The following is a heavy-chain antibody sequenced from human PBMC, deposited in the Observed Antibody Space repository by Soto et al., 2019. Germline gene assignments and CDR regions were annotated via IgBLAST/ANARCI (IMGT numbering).Heavy chain of an antibody. V-gene: IGHV1-18*04. J-gene: IGHJ3*02. CDR1: GYTFASYG. D-gene: IGHD6-13*01. CDR2: ISAYNGNT. CDR3: AAVMYSSSWYPAFDI. Sequence: ASVKVSCKASGYTFASYGISWVRQAPGQGLEWMGWISAYNGNTNYAQKFQERVTITRDMSTSTAYMELSSLRSEDTAVYYCAAVMYSSSWYPAFDIWGQGTMVTVSS.